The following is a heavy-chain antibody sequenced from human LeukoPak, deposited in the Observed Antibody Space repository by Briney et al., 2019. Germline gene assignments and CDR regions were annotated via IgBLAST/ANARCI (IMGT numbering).Heavy chain of an antibody. D-gene: IGHD5-12*01. J-gene: IGHJ2*01. CDR1: GFTFDDYA. Sequence: GGSLRLSCAASGFTFDDYAMHWVRQAPGKGLEWVSDISWNSGSIGYADSVKGRFAISRDNAKKSLYLQMNSLRAEDTALYYCAKVHSGYDFNWYFDLWGRGTLVTVSS. V-gene: IGHV3-9*01. CDR2: ISWNSGSI. CDR3: AKVHSGYDFNWYFDL.